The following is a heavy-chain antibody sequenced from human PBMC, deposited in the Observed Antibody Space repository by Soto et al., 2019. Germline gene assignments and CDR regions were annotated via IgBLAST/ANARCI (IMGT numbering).Heavy chain of an antibody. J-gene: IGHJ4*02. CDR3: TTEQHTDFDY. Sequence: EVQLVESGGGLVKPGGSLRLSCAASGFTFSNAWMSWVRQAPGKGLEWVGRIKSKTDGRTTDYAAPVKGRFTISRDDSKNTLYLQMNSLKTEDTAVYYCTTEQHTDFDYWGQGTLVTVSS. V-gene: IGHV3-15*01. CDR1: GFTFSNAW. CDR2: IKSKTDGRTT. D-gene: IGHD5-18*01.